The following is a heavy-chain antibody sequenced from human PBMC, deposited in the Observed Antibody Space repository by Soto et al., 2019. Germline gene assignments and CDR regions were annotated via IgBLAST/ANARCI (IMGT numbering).Heavy chain of an antibody. CDR1: GGSVSSGGYY. J-gene: IGHJ4*02. D-gene: IGHD1-1*01. V-gene: IGHV4-31*03. CDR3: SRGGDAYKAGNY. CDR2: ILYSGAT. Sequence: PSETLSLTCTVSGGSVSSGGYYWSWIRQHPGKGLEWIGYILYSGATYYHPSLKSRVTISADTSKYQFFLKLSSVTAADTAVYYCSRGGDAYKAGNYWGQGTLVTVSS.